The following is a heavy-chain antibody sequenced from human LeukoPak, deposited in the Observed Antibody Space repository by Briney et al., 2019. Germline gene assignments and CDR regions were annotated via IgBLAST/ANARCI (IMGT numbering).Heavy chain of an antibody. D-gene: IGHD4-17*01. Sequence: GASVKLSCKASGGTFSSYAISWVRQAPGQGLEWMGGVVPIFGTANYAQKFQGRVTINTDESTSTAYMELSSLRSEDTAVYYCARAQNYGDYLSPYDYWGQGTLVTVSS. CDR1: GGTFSSYA. CDR3: ARAQNYGDYLSPYDY. V-gene: IGHV1-69*05. J-gene: IGHJ4*02. CDR2: VVPIFGTA.